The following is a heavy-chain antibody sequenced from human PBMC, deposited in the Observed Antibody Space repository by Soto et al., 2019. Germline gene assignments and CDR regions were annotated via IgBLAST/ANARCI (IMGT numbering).Heavy chain of an antibody. CDR3: AHGLLVPAAMEPPWFDP. CDR1: GFSLSTSGVG. V-gene: IGHV2-5*02. Sequence: QITLKESGPTLVKPTQTLTLTCTFSGFSLSTSGVGVGWIRQPPGKALEWLALIYWDDDKRYSPSLKSRLTISNDTTKNQVGLTMTNMDRVDTATYYCAHGLLVPAAMEPPWFDPWGQGTLVTVSS. D-gene: IGHD2-2*01. J-gene: IGHJ5*02. CDR2: IYWDDDK.